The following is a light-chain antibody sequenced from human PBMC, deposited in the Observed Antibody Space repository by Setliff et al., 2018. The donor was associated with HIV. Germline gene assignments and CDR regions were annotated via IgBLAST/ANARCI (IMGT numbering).Light chain of an antibody. J-gene: IGLJ1*01. CDR2: EVR. CDR1: SSDVGNYNL. CDR3: CSYAGSGTNV. V-gene: IGLV2-23*02. Sequence: QSALTQPASVSGSPGQSITISCTGTSSDVGNYNLVSWYQQHPGTAPKLIIFEVRNRPSGVSSRFSGSKSGNMASLIISGLQGDDEADYYCCSYAGSGTNVFGTGTKVTVL.